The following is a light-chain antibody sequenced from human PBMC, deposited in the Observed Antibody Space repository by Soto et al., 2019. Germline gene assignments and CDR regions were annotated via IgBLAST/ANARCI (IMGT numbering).Light chain of an antibody. CDR1: QSVSSN. CDR3: QQHNQWPIT. Sequence: EILMTQSPATLSVSPGERATLSCRASQSVSSNLAWYQQKPGQAPRLLIYGASTRATGIPARFSGSESGTEFTLTINSLQSEDSAVYYCQQHNQWPITFGQGTRLEIK. J-gene: IGKJ5*01. V-gene: IGKV3-15*01. CDR2: GAS.